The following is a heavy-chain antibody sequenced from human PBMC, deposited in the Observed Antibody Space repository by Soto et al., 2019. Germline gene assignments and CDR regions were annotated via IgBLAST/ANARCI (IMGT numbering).Heavy chain of an antibody. J-gene: IGHJ5*02. CDR1: GFSLSNARMG. Sequence: QVTLKESGPVLVKPTENLTLTCTVSGFSLSNARMGVSWIRQPPGKALEWLAHIFSNDEKSYSTSLKSSLTISKDTSKSQVVLTMTNMDPVDTATYYCARIHEQQLDNWFDPWGQGTLVTVSS. CDR2: IFSNDEK. CDR3: ARIHEQQLDNWFDP. D-gene: IGHD6-13*01. V-gene: IGHV2-26*01.